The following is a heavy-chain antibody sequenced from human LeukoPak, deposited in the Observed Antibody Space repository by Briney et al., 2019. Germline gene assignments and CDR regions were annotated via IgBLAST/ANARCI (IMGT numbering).Heavy chain of an antibody. D-gene: IGHD2-15*01. CDR1: GYTFTSYV. J-gene: IGHJ4*02. Sequence: ASVKVSFQAAGYTFTSYVISWVRQAPGQALEWMGWISAYNGITNYAQKLQGRVTMTTDTSTSTAYMELRSLRSDDTAVYYCARSTIGYCSGGSCYSLDYFDYWGQGTLVTVSS. V-gene: IGHV1-18*01. CDR2: ISAYNGIT. CDR3: ARSTIGYCSGGSCYSLDYFDY.